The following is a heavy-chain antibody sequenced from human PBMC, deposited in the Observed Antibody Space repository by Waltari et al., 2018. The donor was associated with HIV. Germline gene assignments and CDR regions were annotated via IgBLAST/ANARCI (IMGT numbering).Heavy chain of an antibody. CDR1: GYTFTSYY. CDR3: ARGQLARGLYYYYGMDV. V-gene: IGHV1-46*01. Sequence: QVQLVQSGAEVKKPGASVKVSCKASGYTFTSYYMHWVRQAPGQGLEWMGIINPRGGSTSYTQKFQGRVTMTRDTSTSTVYMELSSLRSEDTAVYYCARGQLARGLYYYYGMDVWGQGTTVTVSS. D-gene: IGHD6-6*01. J-gene: IGHJ6*02. CDR2: INPRGGST.